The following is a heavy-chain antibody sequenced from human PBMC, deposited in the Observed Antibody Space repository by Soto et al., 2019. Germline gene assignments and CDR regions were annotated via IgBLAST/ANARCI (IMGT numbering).Heavy chain of an antibody. CDR2: INPNSGGT. V-gene: IGHV1-2*02. CDR3: AREPATAKPEGVDF. D-gene: IGHD1-1*01. CDR1: GYTFSDYY. Sequence: SVKVSCTPSGYTFSDYYIHWVRQAPGQGLEWMGWINPNSGGTKYAPKFQGGVTMTRDTSITTAYMELSRLRSGDTAVYYCAREPATAKPEGVDFWGQGNLVTVSS. J-gene: IGHJ4*02.